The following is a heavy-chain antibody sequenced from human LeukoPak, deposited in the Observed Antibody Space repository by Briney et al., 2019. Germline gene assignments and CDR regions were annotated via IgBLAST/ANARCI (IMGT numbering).Heavy chain of an antibody. V-gene: IGHV4-30-4*01. CDR1: GGSISSGDYY. J-gene: IGHJ3*02. CDR2: IYYSGST. D-gene: IGHD1/OR15-1a*01. Sequence: SETLSLTCTVSGGSISSGDYYWSWIRQPPGKGLEWIGYIYYSGSTYYSPSLKSRVTISVDTSKNQFSLKLSSVTAADTAVYYCARQQIPDAFDIWGQGTMVTVSS. CDR3: ARQQIPDAFDI.